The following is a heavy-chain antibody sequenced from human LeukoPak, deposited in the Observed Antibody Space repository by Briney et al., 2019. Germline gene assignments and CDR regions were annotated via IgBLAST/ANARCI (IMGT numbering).Heavy chain of an antibody. V-gene: IGHV3-53*01. J-gene: IGHJ1*01. Sequence: GSLRLSCAASGFTVSSNYMSWVRQAPGKGLEWVSVIYRGGSTYYADSVKGRFTISRDNSKNTLYLQMNSLRAEDTAVYYCARAPDDYYHNSGFGYFHHWGQGTLVTVSS. CDR3: ARAPDDYYHNSGFGYFHH. D-gene: IGHD3-22*01. CDR2: IYRGGST. CDR1: GFTVSSNY.